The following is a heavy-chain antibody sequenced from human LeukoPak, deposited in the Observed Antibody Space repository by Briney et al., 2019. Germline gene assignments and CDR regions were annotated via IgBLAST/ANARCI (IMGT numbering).Heavy chain of an antibody. CDR3: ARCDYDTTINPNWFDP. Sequence: ASVKVSCKASGYSFTNYDINWVSQAPGQGLEWMGWMKPNSGDTGYAQKFQGRVTFSRNTSISTAYMELTNLRSEDTAVYYCARCDYDTTINPNWFDPWGQGTLVTVSS. CDR2: MKPNSGDT. D-gene: IGHD3-22*01. V-gene: IGHV1-8*03. CDR1: GYSFTNYD. J-gene: IGHJ5*02.